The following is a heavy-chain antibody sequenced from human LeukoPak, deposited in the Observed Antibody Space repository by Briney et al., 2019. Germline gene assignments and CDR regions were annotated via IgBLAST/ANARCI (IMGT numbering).Heavy chain of an antibody. V-gene: IGHV4-39*01. J-gene: IGHJ4*02. CDR2: IYYSGST. CDR3: ARVSGVREMYYFDY. Sequence: SETLSLTCTVSGGSISSSSYYWGWIRQPPGKGLEWIGSIYYSGSTYYNPSLKSRVTISVDTSKNQFSLKLSSVTAADTAVYYCARVSGVREMYYFDYWGQGTLVTVSS. D-gene: IGHD3-10*01. CDR1: GGSISSSSYY.